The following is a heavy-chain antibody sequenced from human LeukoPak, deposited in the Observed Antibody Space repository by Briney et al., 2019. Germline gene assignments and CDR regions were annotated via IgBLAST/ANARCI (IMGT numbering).Heavy chain of an antibody. V-gene: IGHV3-30*02. CDR3: AKDCPMDDGSGSYYSNEYYFDY. CDR1: GFTFSSYG. J-gene: IGHJ4*02. CDR2: IRYDGSNK. D-gene: IGHD3-10*01. Sequence: GGSLRLSCAASGFTFSSYGMHWVRQAPGKGLEWVAFIRYDGSNKYYADSVKGRFTISRDNSKNTLYLQMNSLRAEDTAVYYCAKDCPMDDGSGSYYSNEYYFDYWGQGTLVTVSS.